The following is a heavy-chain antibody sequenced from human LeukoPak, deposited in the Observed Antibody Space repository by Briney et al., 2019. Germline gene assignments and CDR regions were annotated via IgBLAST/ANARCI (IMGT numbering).Heavy chain of an antibody. CDR1: GFTFSSYW. D-gene: IGHD2-15*01. CDR2: IKHDGSQQ. V-gene: IGHV3-7*01. J-gene: IGHJ4*02. CDR3: ARDGVVVAAAPPYYFDY. Sequence: GGSLRLSCAASGFTFSSYWMTWVRQAPGKGLERVANIKHDGSQQYYGDSVKGRFTISRDNAKNSLYLQMNSLRPEDTAVYYCARDGVVVAAAPPYYFDYWGQGTLVTVSS.